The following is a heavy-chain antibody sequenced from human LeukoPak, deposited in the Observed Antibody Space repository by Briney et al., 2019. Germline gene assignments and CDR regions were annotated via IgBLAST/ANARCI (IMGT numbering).Heavy chain of an antibody. D-gene: IGHD6-6*01. J-gene: IGHJ5*02. CDR2: IYYNGRT. V-gene: IGHV4-39*07. CDR1: GDSINNNNYY. Sequence: PSETLSLTCTVSGDSINNNNYYWGWIRQPPGEGLEWIGNIYYNGRTYYSPSLKSRGTISVDTSKNQFSLKLSSVTAADTAVYYCARVYGIAARARFDPWGQGTLVTVSS. CDR3: ARVYGIAARARFDP.